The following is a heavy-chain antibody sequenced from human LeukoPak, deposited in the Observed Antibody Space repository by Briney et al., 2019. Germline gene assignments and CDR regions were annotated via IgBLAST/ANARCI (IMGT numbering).Heavy chain of an antibody. Sequence: SETLSLTCAVYGGSFSGYYWSWIRQPPGKGLEWIGEINHSGSTNYNPSLKSRVTISVDTSKNQFSLQLNSVTPEDTAVYYCARVRQQLIPHWDWFDPWGQGTLVTVSS. J-gene: IGHJ5*02. V-gene: IGHV4-34*01. D-gene: IGHD6-13*01. CDR3: ARVRQQLIPHWDWFDP. CDR1: GGSFSGYY. CDR2: INHSGST.